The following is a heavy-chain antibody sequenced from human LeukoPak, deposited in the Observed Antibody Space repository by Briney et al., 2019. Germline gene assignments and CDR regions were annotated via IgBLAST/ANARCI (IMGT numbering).Heavy chain of an antibody. D-gene: IGHD3-3*01. CDR2: ISGNGENT. Sequence: GGSLRLSCAASGFTFSSYAMSWVRQAPGKGLEWVLGISGNGENTYYADSVKGRFTISRDNSKNTLYLQMNSLRAEDTAVYYCAKDLPSFYDYWGQGTLVTVSS. CDR1: GFTFSSYA. J-gene: IGHJ4*02. CDR3: AKDLPSFYDY. V-gene: IGHV3-23*01.